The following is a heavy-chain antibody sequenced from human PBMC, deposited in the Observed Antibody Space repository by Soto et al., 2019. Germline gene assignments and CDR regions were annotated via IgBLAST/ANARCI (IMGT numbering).Heavy chain of an antibody. CDR2: RYYSEST. CDR3: ARTKCSGGSCYSWSLDY. CDR1: GGSITTGGYY. V-gene: IGHV4-31*03. Sequence: SETLSLTCTVSGGSITTGGYYWSWIRQLPGKGLEWIGHRYYSESTYYNPSLKSRVSISLDTSKNQFSLKLSFVTAADTAMYYCARTKCSGGSCYSWSLDYWGQGTPVTVYS. J-gene: IGHJ4*02. D-gene: IGHD2-15*01.